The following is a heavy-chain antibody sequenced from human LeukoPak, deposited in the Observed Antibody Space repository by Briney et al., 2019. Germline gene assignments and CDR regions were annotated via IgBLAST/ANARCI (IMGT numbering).Heavy chain of an antibody. V-gene: IGHV1-8*01. D-gene: IGHD2-2*01. CDR3: ARPCSSTSCYRY. CDR1: GYTFTSYD. Sequence: GASVKVSCKASGYTFTSYDINWVRQATGQGLEWMGWMNPNSGNTGYAQKFQGRVTMTRDTSISTAYMELSRLRSDDTAVYYCARPCSSTSCYRYWGQGTLVTVSS. J-gene: IGHJ4*02. CDR2: MNPNSGNT.